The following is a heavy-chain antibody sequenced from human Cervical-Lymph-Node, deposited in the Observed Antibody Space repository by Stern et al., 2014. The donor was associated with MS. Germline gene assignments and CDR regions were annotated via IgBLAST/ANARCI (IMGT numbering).Heavy chain of an antibody. Sequence: QVQLQESGPGLVKPSETLSLTCAVSGDSISSYTHYWAWIRQPPGKGLEWIGSVYYGGATYYTPSLKSPVTISVDTSKNHFSLGLNSVTAADTAVYYCAKHACTGAACPFDLWGQGTLVTVSS. D-gene: IGHD2-8*02. CDR3: AKHACTGAACPFDL. J-gene: IGHJ4*02. V-gene: IGHV4-39*01. CDR1: GDSISSYTHY. CDR2: VYYGGAT.